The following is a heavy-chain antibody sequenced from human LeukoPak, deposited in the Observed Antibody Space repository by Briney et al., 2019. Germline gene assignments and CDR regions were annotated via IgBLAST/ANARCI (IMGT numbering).Heavy chain of an antibody. CDR1: GDSVTSYY. D-gene: IGHD3-22*01. Sequence: SETLSLTCAVSGDSVTSYYWGWIRQPPGKGLEWIGYIHSGGRTIYNPSLESRLTISRDTSKSQFSLNLNSVTAAGTAVYYCAINSLGDSSGYDYWGQGILVTVSS. J-gene: IGHJ4*02. V-gene: IGHV4-4*08. CDR2: IHSGGRT. CDR3: AINSLGDSSGYDY.